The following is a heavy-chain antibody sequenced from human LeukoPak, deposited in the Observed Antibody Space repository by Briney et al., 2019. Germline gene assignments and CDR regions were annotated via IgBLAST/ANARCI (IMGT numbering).Heavy chain of an antibody. Sequence: PGGSLRLSCAASGFRFSSYSMNWVRQAPGKGLEWVSYISHTGSTMSYADSVKGRFTISRDNARNSLHLQMNSLRAEDTAVYYCAIPPLSGTGSSRLLAEMDVWGQGTTVTVSS. CDR1: GFRFSSYS. V-gene: IGHV3-48*04. D-gene: IGHD3-10*01. CDR2: ISHTGSTM. J-gene: IGHJ6*02. CDR3: AIPPLSGTGSSRLLAEMDV.